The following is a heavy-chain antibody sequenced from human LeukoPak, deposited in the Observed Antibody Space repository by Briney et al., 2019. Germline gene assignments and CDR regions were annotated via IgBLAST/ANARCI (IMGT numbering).Heavy chain of an antibody. CDR1: GNTFAGYY. V-gene: IGHV1-2*02. CDR3: ARLSWLRHAFDI. CDR2: INPNSGGT. D-gene: IGHD5-12*01. J-gene: IGHJ3*02. Sequence: ASVKVSCKASGNTFAGYYVHWVRQAPGQGLEWMGWINPNSGGTNYAQKFQGRVTMTRDTSISTAYMELSRLRSDDTAVYYCARLSWLRHAFDIWGQGTMVTVSS.